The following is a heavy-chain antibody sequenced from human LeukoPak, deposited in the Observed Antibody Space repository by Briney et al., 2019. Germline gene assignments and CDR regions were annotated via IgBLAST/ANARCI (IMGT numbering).Heavy chain of an antibody. V-gene: IGHV4-39*07. CDR3: TRGLAAAYDYNWFDS. D-gene: IGHD5-12*01. CDR2: IYYSGST. Sequence: SETLSLTCTVSGGSISSSSYYWGWFRQPPGKGLEWIGSIYYSGSTYYNPSLKSRLAMSVDTSKNQFSLKLTSVTAADTAVYFCTRGLAAAYDYNWFDSWGQGTLVTVSS. CDR1: GGSISSSSYY. J-gene: IGHJ5*01.